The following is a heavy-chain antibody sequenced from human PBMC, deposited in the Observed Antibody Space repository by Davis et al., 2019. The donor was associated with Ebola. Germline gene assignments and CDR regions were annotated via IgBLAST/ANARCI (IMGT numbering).Heavy chain of an antibody. Sequence: GESLKISCAASGFRITTYGMHWVRQAPGKGLEWVAVIRPDASNEHYTTSVKGRFTISRDTSKNTVYLQMDSLGAGDTAIYYCAKSGSCTTKCDAFDCWGQGTLVTVSS. J-gene: IGHJ4*02. D-gene: IGHD2-8*01. V-gene: IGHV3-30*02. CDR1: GFRITTYG. CDR2: IRPDASNE. CDR3: AKSGSCTTKCDAFDC.